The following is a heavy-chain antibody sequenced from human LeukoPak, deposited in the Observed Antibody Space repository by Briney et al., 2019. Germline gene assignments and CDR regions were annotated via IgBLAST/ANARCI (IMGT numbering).Heavy chain of an antibody. CDR2: IIPVFGTA. V-gene: IGHV1-69*06. D-gene: IGHD5-18*01. CDR1: GGSFSSYA. Sequence: ASVKVSCKASGGSFSSYAISWVRQAPGQGLEWMGRIIPVFGTANYAQKFQERVTITADIVSNTAYLEVTSLTSDDTAVYFCAKQGAARQDYYMDVWGHGTTVTVSS. CDR3: AKQGAARQDYYMDV. J-gene: IGHJ6*03.